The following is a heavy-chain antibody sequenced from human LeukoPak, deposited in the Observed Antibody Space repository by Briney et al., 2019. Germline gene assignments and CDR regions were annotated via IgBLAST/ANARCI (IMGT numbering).Heavy chain of an antibody. D-gene: IGHD3-3*01. CDR1: GFTFSSYA. J-gene: IGHJ5*02. CDR3: AKLDAYDFWDNNWFDP. Sequence: GGSLRLSCAASGFTFSSYAMSWVRQAPGKGLEWVSAISGSGGSTYYADSVKGRFTISRDNSKNTLYLQMNGLRAEDTAVYYCAKLDAYDFWDNNWFDPWGQGTLVTVSS. V-gene: IGHV3-23*01. CDR2: ISGSGGST.